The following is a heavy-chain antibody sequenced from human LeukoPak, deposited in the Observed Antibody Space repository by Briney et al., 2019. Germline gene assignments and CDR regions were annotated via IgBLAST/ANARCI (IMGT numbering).Heavy chain of an antibody. D-gene: IGHD6-19*01. CDR3: ARTSSRGCGMDA. CDR2: IVAGSGNT. J-gene: IGHJ6*04. CDR1: GFTFTSSA. V-gene: IGHV1-58*02. Sequence: SVKVSCKASGFTFTSSAMHWVRQAPGQRLEWIGWIVAGSGNTNYAQKFQGRVTITRDMSTSTAYMELRSLRSEDTAVYYCARTSSRGCGMDAWGKGTTVTVSS.